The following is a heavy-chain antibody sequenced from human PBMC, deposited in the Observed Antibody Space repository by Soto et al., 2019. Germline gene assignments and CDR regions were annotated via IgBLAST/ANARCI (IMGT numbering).Heavy chain of an antibody. CDR1: GGSFSGYY. CDR2: INHSGST. V-gene: IGHV4-34*01. J-gene: IGHJ6*03. CDR3: ARGHPIPYSSSWTTYYYYMDV. D-gene: IGHD6-13*01. Sequence: SETLSLTCAVYGGSFSGYYWSWIRQPPGKGLEWIGEINHSGSTNYNPSLKSRVTISVDTSKNQFSLKLSSVTAADTAVYYCARGHPIPYSSSWTTYYYYMDVWGKGTTVTVSS.